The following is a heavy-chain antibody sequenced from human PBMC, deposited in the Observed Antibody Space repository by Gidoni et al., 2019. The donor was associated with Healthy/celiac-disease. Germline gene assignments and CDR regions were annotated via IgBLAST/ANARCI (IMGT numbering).Heavy chain of an antibody. Sequence: QVQLPESGPGLVKPSETLSLTCTVPGGSISSYYWSWIRQPPGKGLEWIGYIYYSGSTNYNPSLKSRVTISVDTSKNQFSLKLSSVTAADTAVYYCARNYDSSGYYLNWFDPWGQGTLVTVSS. CDR3: ARNYDSSGYYLNWFDP. CDR2: IYYSGST. D-gene: IGHD3-22*01. V-gene: IGHV4-59*01. CDR1: GGSISSYY. J-gene: IGHJ5*02.